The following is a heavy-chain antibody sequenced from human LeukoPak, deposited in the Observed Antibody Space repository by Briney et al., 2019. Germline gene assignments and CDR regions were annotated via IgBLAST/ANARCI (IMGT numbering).Heavy chain of an antibody. CDR2: ISGSGGST. Sequence: GGSLRLSCAASGFTVSSNYMSWVRQAPGKGLEWVSVISGSGGSTYYADSVKGRFTISRDNSKNTLYLQMNSLRAEDTAVYYCAKVKPYGWLLYGDLPYYFDYWGQGTLVTVSS. CDR1: GFTVSSNY. D-gene: IGHD3-3*01. J-gene: IGHJ4*02. V-gene: IGHV3-23*01. CDR3: AKVKPYGWLLYGDLPYYFDY.